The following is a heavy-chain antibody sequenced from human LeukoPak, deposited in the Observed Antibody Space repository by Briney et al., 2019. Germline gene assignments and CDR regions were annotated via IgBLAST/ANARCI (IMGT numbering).Heavy chain of an antibody. CDR3: ANGGYSGHDPVDY. Sequence: TGGSLRLSCAVSGFTFISYAMSWVRQAPGKGLEWVSVISASGGSTYYANSVKGRFTISRDNSKNTLYLQMNSLRAEDTAVYHCANGGYSGHDPVDYWGQGTLVTVSS. CDR1: GFTFISYA. V-gene: IGHV3-23*01. D-gene: IGHD5-12*01. J-gene: IGHJ4*02. CDR2: ISASGGST.